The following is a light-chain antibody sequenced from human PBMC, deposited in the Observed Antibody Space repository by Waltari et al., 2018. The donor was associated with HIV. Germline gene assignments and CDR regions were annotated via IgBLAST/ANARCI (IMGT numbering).Light chain of an antibody. CDR1: RPNIGNNT. CDR3: ATWDDSLNAWV. Sequence: QSVLTQSPSASGTPGQRVIISCSGSRPNIGNNTVTWSQQSPGTAPKLLIYSYGQRPSGVPERFSGSKSATSASLAISGLRSEDEADYYCATWDDSLNAWVFGGGTKLTVL. J-gene: IGLJ3*02. V-gene: IGLV1-44*01. CDR2: SYG.